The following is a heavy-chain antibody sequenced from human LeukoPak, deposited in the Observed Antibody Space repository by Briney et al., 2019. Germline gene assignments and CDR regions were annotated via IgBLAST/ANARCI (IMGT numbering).Heavy chain of an antibody. V-gene: IGHV4-39*07. D-gene: IGHD4-23*01. J-gene: IGHJ4*02. CDR3: AREGSRGYGGLDD. Sequence: PSETLSLTCTVSGGSISGSSYYWAWIRQPPGKGLEWIGSIYYSGSTYYNPSLKSRLTISVDTSKNHFSMKLSSVTAADTALYYCAREGSRGYGGLDDWGQGALVTVSS. CDR2: IYYSGST. CDR1: GGSISGSSYY.